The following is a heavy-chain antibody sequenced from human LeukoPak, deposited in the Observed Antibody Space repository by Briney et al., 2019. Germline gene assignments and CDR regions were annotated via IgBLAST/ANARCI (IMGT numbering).Heavy chain of an antibody. CDR3: AKDRPSYSGYDYEGY. Sequence: GGSLRLSCAASGFTLSSYAMSWVRQAPGKGLEWVSAISGSGGRTYYADSVKGRFTIPRDHSKNPVHLQMNSLRAEDTAVYYCAKDRPSYSGYDYEGYWGQGTLVTVSS. CDR2: ISGSGGRT. D-gene: IGHD5-12*01. CDR1: GFTLSSYA. V-gene: IGHV3-23*01. J-gene: IGHJ4*02.